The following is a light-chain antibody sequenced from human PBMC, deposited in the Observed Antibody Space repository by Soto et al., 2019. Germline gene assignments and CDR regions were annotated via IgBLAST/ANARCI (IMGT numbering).Light chain of an antibody. Sequence: DIPMTQSPSSLSASVGDSVTISCRASQNINKNLNWYQQKSGKAPSLLIYEASTFQSGVPSRFSGSVSGTEFTLAITNLQPEDFATYYCQQSFHTPYTFGQGTKLEI. CDR1: QNINKN. V-gene: IGKV1-39*01. J-gene: IGKJ2*01. CDR3: QQSFHTPYT. CDR2: EAS.